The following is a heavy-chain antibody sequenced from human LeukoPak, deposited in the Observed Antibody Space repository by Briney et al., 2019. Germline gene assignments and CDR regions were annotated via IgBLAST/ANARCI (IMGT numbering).Heavy chain of an antibody. CDR2: IKSKTDGGTT. J-gene: IGHJ6*02. D-gene: IGHD3-10*01. CDR1: GFTSTNAW. CDR3: TTESPYYYGSGSSYYYYYGMDV. V-gene: IGHV3-15*01. Sequence: GGSLRLSCAASGFTSTNAWMTWVRQAPGKGLEWVGRIKSKTDGGTTDYAAPVKGRFTISRDDSKNTLYLQMNSLKTEDTAVYYCTTESPYYYGSGSSYYYYYGMDVWGQGTTVTVTS.